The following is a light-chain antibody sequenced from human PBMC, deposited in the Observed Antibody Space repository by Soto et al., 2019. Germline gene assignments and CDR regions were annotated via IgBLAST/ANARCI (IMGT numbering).Light chain of an antibody. V-gene: IGKV1-5*03. J-gene: IGKJ1*01. Sequence: DIQMTQSPSTLSASIGDRVTITCRASQSISIWLAWYQQKPGKGPNLLIYKASSLESGVPSRFSGSGSGTEFTLTISSLQPDDFATYYCQQYNTYPWTFGHGTKVEIK. CDR2: KAS. CDR3: QQYNTYPWT. CDR1: QSISIW.